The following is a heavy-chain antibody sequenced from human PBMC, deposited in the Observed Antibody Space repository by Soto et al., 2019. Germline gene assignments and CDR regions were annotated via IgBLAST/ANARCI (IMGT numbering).Heavy chain of an antibody. CDR1: GGTFSSYA. CDR2: IITSLVTA. CDR3: ARTDGYSSSWYLDNIDS. V-gene: IGHV1-69*06. J-gene: IGHJ4*02. Sequence: GASVMVSWKASGGTFSSYAISWVRQAPGQGLEWMGGIITSLVTASYAQKFRGRVTITADKSTSTAYMELSSLRSEDTAVYYCARTDGYSSSWYLDNIDSWGQGTLVTVS. D-gene: IGHD6-13*01.